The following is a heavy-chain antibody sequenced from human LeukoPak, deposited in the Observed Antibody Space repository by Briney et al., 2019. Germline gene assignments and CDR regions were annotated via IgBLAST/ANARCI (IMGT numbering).Heavy chain of an antibody. V-gene: IGHV1-58*01. CDR3: AADWVNLLLWFGEPPDAFDI. Sequence: GASVKVSCKASGFTFTSSAVQWVRQARGQRLEWIGWIVVGSGNTNYAQKFQERVTITRDMSTSTAYMELSSLRSEDTAVYYCAADWVNLLLWFGEPPDAFDIWGQGTMVTVSS. CDR2: IVVGSGNT. J-gene: IGHJ3*02. CDR1: GFTFTSSA. D-gene: IGHD3-10*01.